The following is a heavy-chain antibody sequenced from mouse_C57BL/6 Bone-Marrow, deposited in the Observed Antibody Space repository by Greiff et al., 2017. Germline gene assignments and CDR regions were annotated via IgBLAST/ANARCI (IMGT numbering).Heavy chain of an antibody. CDR1: GFTFSDYG. CDR3: ARRTAQATYFDY. V-gene: IGHV5-17*01. J-gene: IGHJ2*01. CDR2: ISSGSSTI. D-gene: IGHD3-2*02. Sequence: DVMLVESGGGLVKPGGSLKLSCAASGFTFSDYGMHWVRQAPEKGLEWVAYISSGSSTIYYADTVKGRFTISRDNAKNTLFLQMTSLRSEDTAMYYCARRTAQATYFDYWGQGTTLTVSS.